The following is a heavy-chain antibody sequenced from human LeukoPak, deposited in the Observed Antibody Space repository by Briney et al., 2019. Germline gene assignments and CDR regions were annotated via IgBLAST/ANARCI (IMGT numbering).Heavy chain of an antibody. D-gene: IGHD6-19*01. CDR3: ARAPQTVAGTFFDY. CDR2: IYHSGTT. CDR1: GDSISSGAYY. V-gene: IGHV4-30-2*01. Sequence: PSETLSLTCTVSGDSISSGAYYWTWIRQPPGKGLEWIGYIYHSGTTYYNPSLKSRVTMSVDRSSSQFSLNLRSVTAADTAVYYCARAPQTVAGTFFDYWGQGTLVTVSS. J-gene: IGHJ4*02.